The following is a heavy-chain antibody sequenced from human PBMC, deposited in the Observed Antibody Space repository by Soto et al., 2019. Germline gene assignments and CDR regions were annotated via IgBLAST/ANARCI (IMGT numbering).Heavy chain of an antibody. CDR3: ATAGGDWFFDL. CDR1: GGSLSSSGYY. J-gene: IGHJ2*01. Sequence: QVQLQESGPGLVKPSQTLSLTCTVSGGSLSSSGYYWSWIRQHPGKGLEWIGYIYYSGSASYNPSHKSRVTLSVDTSYNQCSLKLSSVTAADTALYYCATAGGDWFFDLWGRGTLVTVSS. D-gene: IGHD2-8*02. CDR2: IYYSGSA. V-gene: IGHV4-31*02.